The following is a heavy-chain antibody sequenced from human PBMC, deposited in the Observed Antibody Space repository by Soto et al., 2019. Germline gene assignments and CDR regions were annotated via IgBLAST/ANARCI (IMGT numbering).Heavy chain of an antibody. CDR1: GYTFTGYY. V-gene: IGHV1-2*02. D-gene: IGHD6-19*01. J-gene: IGHJ6*02. CDR2: INPNSGGT. CDR3: ARNFFPVAGYNYYYYYGMDV. Sequence: QVQLVQSGAEVKKPGASVKVSCKASGYTFTGYYMHWVRQAPGQGLEWMGWINPNSGGTNYAQKFQGRVTMTRDTSISTAYMELSRLRSDDTAVYYCARNFFPVAGYNYYYYYGMDVWGQGTTVTVSS.